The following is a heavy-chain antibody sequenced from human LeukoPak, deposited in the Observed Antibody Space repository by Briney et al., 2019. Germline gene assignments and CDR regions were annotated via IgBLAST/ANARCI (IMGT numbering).Heavy chain of an antibody. V-gene: IGHV1-46*01. CDR2: INPSGGST. CDR1: GYSFTGYY. D-gene: IGHD5-12*01. Sequence: ASVKVSCKASGYSFTGYYMHWVRQAPGQGLEWMGIINPSGGSTSYAQKFQGRVTMTRDMSTSTVYMELSSLRSEDTAVYYCARGEGYGGYTPPSDYWGQGTLVTVSS. J-gene: IGHJ4*02. CDR3: ARGEGYGGYTPPSDY.